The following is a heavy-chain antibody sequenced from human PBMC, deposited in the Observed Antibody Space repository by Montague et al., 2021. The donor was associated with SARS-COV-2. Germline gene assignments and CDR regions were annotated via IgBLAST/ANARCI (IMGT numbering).Heavy chain of an antibody. J-gene: IGHJ4*02. CDR3: ATASGSGSLGFHY. CDR1: GGSISSSSYY. D-gene: IGHD3-10*01. CDR2: IYYSGST. V-gene: IGHV4-39*01. Sequence: SETLSLTCTVSGGSISSSSYYWGWIRQPPGKGLEWIGSIYYSGSTYYNPSLKSRVTISVDTSKYQFSLKLSSVTAADTAVYYCATASGSGSLGFHYWGQGTLVLVSS.